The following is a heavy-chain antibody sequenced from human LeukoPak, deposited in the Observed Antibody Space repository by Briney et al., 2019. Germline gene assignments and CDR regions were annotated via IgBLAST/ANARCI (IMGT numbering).Heavy chain of an antibody. J-gene: IGHJ4*02. CDR2: VYPSGST. CDR1: GGSISSYY. D-gene: IGHD6-13*01. V-gene: IGHV4-4*07. Sequence: PSETLSLTCTVSGGSISSYYWSWIRQPAGKGLEWIGRVYPSGSTNYNPSLKSRVAMSVDTSKSQFSLNLSSVTAADTAVYYCAREEGITAARSFAYWGQGTLVTVSS. CDR3: AREEGITAARSFAY.